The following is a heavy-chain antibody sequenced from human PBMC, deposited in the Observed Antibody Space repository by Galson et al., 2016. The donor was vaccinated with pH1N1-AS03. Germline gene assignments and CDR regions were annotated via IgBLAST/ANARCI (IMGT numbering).Heavy chain of an antibody. Sequence: SLRLSCAASGFTFSSFSMNWFRQTPERGPEWVAAITDSSNYIYYTESVKGRFTISRDNAKNSLYLQMNSLRVEDTAFYYCVRGWVRQFFDYWGQGTLVTVSS. CDR2: ITDSSNYI. CDR3: VRGWVRQFFDY. D-gene: IGHD5-24*01. J-gene: IGHJ4*02. V-gene: IGHV3-21*01. CDR1: GFTFSSFS.